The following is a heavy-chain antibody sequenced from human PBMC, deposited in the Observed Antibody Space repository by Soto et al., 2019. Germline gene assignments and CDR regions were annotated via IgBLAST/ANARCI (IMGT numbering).Heavy chain of an antibody. CDR1: GFTFSSYS. J-gene: IGHJ4*02. CDR2: ISSSRSYI. CDR3: AREGYNWNYKGDY. D-gene: IGHD1-7*01. V-gene: IGHV3-21*01. Sequence: VPLVESGGGLVKPGGSLRLSCAASGFTFSSYSMNWVRQAPGKGLEWVSSISSSRSYIYYADSVQGRFTISRDNAKNSQYLQMKSLRAENTAVYYCAREGYNWNYKGDYWGQGTLVTVSS.